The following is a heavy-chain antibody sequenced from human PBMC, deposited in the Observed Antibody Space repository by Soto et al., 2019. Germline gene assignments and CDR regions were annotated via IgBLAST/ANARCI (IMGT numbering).Heavy chain of an antibody. CDR2: IYYSGST. D-gene: IGHD6-13*01. CDR1: GGSISSYY. J-gene: IGHJ5*02. Sequence: PSETLSLTCTVSGGSISSYYWSCIRQPPGKGLEWIGYIYYSGSTNYNPSLKSRVTISVDTSKNQFSLKLSSVTAADTAVYYCARLEGIAASWFDPWGQGTLVTVSS. V-gene: IGHV4-59*08. CDR3: ARLEGIAASWFDP.